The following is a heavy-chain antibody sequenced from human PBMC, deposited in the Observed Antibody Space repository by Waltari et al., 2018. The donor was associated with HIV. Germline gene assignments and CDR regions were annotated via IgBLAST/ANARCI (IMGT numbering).Heavy chain of an antibody. CDR2: ISGSGGTT. V-gene: IGHV3-23*01. CDR3: GKKRVRSGYDSWSGPDIDQ. J-gene: IGHJ4*02. D-gene: IGHD3-3*01. CDR1: GFTFRNYA. Sequence: EVQLLESGGGLVQPGGSLRLSCVVPGFTFRNYAMNWVRQAPGKGLEWVSGISGSGGTTFYADSVKGRFTISRDNSKNTLNLQMNSLRAEDTAVYYCGKKRVRSGYDSWSGPDIDQWGQGTLVTVSS.